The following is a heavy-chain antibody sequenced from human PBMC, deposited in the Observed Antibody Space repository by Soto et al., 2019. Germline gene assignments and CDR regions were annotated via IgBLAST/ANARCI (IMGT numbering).Heavy chain of an antibody. J-gene: IGHJ4*02. CDR1: GYSITNHG. V-gene: IGHV3-11*01. CDR3: ARDSSSGWYAFDY. Sequence: GGSLSLSCAASGYSITNHGMHWIRQAPGKGLEWVSYISSSGSTIYYADSVKGRFTISRDNAKNSLYLQMNSLRAEDTAVYYCARDSSSGWYAFDYWGQGTLVTVSS. CDR2: ISSSGSTI. D-gene: IGHD6-19*01.